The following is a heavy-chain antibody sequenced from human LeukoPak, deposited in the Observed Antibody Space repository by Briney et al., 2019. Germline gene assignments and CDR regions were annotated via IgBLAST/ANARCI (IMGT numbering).Heavy chain of an antibody. CDR1: GFTFDDYA. V-gene: IGHV3-9*01. Sequence: GRSLRLSCAASGFTFDDYAMHWVRQAPGKGLEWVSGINWSGDRIGYADSVKGRFTISRDNAKKSLYLQMNSLRAEDTAVYYCAKGGVGAIDAFDIWGQGTMVTVSS. CDR3: AKGGVGAIDAFDI. CDR2: INWSGDRI. D-gene: IGHD1-26*01. J-gene: IGHJ3*02.